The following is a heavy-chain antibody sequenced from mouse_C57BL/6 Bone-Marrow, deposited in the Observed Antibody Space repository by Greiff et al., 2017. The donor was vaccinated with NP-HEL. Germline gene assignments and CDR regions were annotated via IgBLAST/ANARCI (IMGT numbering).Heavy chain of an antibody. V-gene: IGHV5-4*01. Sequence: EVMLVESGGGLVKPGGSLKLSCAASGFTFSSYAMSWVRQTPEKRLEWVATISDGGSYTYYPDNVKGRFTISRDNAKNNLYLQMSHLKSEDTAMYYCARDLITTVVDWYFDVWGTGTTVTVSS. CDR1: GFTFSSYA. CDR3: ARDLITTVVDWYFDV. CDR2: ISDGGSYT. D-gene: IGHD1-1*01. J-gene: IGHJ1*03.